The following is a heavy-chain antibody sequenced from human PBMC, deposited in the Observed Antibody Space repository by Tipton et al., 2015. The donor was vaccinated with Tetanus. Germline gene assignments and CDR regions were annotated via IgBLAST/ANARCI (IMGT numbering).Heavy chain of an antibody. D-gene: IGHD6-19*01. CDR2: ITPSNGVT. V-gene: IGHV1-2*02. CDR1: GYSFTDYY. J-gene: IGHJ4*02. Sequence: QVQLVQSGAELKKPGASVKISCEASGYSFTDYYIHWVRQAPGQGLEWMGWITPSNGVTNYAQKFQGRVTMTRDTSITTASMVLSSLKSDDTAVYYCARDRPSSGTRPFDYWCQGTLVSVSS. CDR3: ARDRPSSGTRPFDY.